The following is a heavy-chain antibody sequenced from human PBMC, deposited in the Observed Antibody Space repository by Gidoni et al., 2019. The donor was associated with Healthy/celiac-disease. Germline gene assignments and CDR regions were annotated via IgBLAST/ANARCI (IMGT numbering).Heavy chain of an antibody. CDR3: ARGSYYFDY. D-gene: IGHD1-26*01. J-gene: IGHJ4*02. CDR1: GFTFSSYG. Sequence: QVQLVESGGGVVQPGRSLRLSCAASGFTFSSYGMHWVRQAPGTGLEWVAVISYDGSNKYYADSVKGRFTISRDNSKNTLYLQMNSRRAEDTAVYYCARGSYYFDYWGQGTLVTVSS. CDR2: ISYDGSNK. V-gene: IGHV3-30*03.